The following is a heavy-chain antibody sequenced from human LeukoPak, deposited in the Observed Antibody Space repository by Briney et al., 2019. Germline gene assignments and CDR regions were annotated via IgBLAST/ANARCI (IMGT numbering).Heavy chain of an antibody. CDR1: GYSISSGYY. CDR3: ATEIAAAGTSDAFDI. CDR2: IYHSGST. Sequence: KPSETLSLTCTVSGYSISSGYYWGWIRQPPGKGLEWIGSIYHSGSTYYNPSLKSRVTISVDTSKNQFSLKLSSVTAADTAVYYCATEIAAAGTSDAFDIWGQGTMVTVSS. D-gene: IGHD6-13*01. J-gene: IGHJ3*02. V-gene: IGHV4-38-2*02.